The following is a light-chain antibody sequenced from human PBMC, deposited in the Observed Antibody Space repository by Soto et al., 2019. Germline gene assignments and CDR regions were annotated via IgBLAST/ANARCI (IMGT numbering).Light chain of an antibody. Sequence: QSALTQPASASGSPGRSVTISCTGTSSDVGLYDYVSWYQQHPGKAPQLMIYAVSNRPSGVSNRFSASKSGNTASLFISGLQAEDEADYYCSSYTSDSSYVFGSGTKVTVL. CDR1: SSDVGLYDY. J-gene: IGLJ1*01. CDR2: AVS. CDR3: SSYTSDSSYV. V-gene: IGLV2-14*01.